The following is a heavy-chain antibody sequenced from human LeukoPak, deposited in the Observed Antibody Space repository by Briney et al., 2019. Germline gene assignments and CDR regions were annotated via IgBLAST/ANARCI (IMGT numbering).Heavy chain of an antibody. V-gene: IGHV4-61*01. CDR3: ARDLEGGRYYYYGMDV. CDR2: IYYTGST. Sequence: SETLSLTCTVSGGSVSSGSYYWSWIRQPPGKGLEWIAYIYYTGSTNYNPSLKSRVTMSVDTSKNQFSLKLSSVTAADTAVYYCARDLEGGRYYYYGMDVWGQGTTVTVSS. D-gene: IGHD1-1*01. CDR1: GGSVSSGSYY. J-gene: IGHJ6*02.